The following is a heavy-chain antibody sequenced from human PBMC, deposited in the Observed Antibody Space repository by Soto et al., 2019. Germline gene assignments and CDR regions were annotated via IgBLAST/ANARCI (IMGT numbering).Heavy chain of an antibody. J-gene: IGHJ4*02. Sequence: QLQLQESGPGLVKPSETLSLTCTVSTDSSSFTNSYWGWIRQPPGKGLQWIGSSSYNGGTFYNPPRKVRVVISFDTSKKQSSLQVTSVAAADTAVYFCARHRIEVVWRGFDFWGQGSPVTVSS. V-gene: IGHV4-39*01. CDR2: SSYNGGT. D-gene: IGHD3-10*01. CDR1: TDSSSFTNSY. CDR3: ARHRIEVVWRGFDF.